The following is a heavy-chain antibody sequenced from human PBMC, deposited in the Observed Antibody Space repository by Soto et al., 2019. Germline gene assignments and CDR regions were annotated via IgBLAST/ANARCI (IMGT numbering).Heavy chain of an antibody. J-gene: IGHJ4*02. CDR2: INHSGST. Sequence: SETLSLTCAVYGGSFSGYYWSWIRQPPGKGLEWIGEINHSGSTNYNPSLKSRVTISVDTSKNQFSLKLSSVTAADTAVYYCARERKTTVTDYWGQGTLVTVSS. D-gene: IGHD4-4*01. CDR3: ARERKTTVTDY. CDR1: GGSFSGYY. V-gene: IGHV4-34*01.